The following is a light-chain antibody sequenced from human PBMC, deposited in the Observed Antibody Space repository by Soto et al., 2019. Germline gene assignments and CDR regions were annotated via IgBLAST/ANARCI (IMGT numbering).Light chain of an antibody. J-gene: IGKJ4*01. V-gene: IGKV3-11*01. CDR2: DTF. Sequence: EIVLTQSPATLSLSPGERATLSCRSSQSVSNYLAWYQQKPVQPPSLLIYDTFNRATGIPARFSGSGSGTDFTLTITSLEPEDFAVYYCQQRNYWPLTFGGGTKVEIK. CDR3: QQRNYWPLT. CDR1: QSVSNY.